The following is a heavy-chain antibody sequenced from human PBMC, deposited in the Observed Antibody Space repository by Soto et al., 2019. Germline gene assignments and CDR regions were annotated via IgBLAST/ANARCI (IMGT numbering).Heavy chain of an antibody. CDR2: IYYSGST. CDR1: GGSISSGGYY. D-gene: IGHD4-4*01. J-gene: IGHJ4*02. V-gene: IGHV4-31*03. CDR3: ARDSTVTTPFFDY. Sequence: SETLSLTCTVSGGSISSGGYYWSWIRQHPGKGLKWIGYIYYSGSTYYNPSLKSRVTISVDTSKNQFSLKLSSVTAADTAVYYCARDSTVTTPFFDYWGQGTLVTVSS.